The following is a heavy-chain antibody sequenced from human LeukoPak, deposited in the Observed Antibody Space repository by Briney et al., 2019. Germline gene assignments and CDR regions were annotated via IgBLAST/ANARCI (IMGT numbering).Heavy chain of an antibody. CDR1: GYSFTSYW. CDR3: ARPSDIAATGTEACDI. V-gene: IGHV5-51*01. CDR2: IYPGDSDT. J-gene: IGHJ3*02. D-gene: IGHD6-13*01. Sequence: GESLKISCKGSGYSFTSYWIGWVRQMPGKGLEWMGIIYPGDSDTRYSPSFQGQVTISADKSISTAYLQWSSLKASDTAIYYCARPSDIAATGTEACDIWGQGTMVTVSS.